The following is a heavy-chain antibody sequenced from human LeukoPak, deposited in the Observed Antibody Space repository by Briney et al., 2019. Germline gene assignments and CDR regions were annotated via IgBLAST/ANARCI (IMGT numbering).Heavy chain of an antibody. Sequence: GGSLRLSCAASGFTFSSYAMSWVRQAPGKGLEWVSAISGSGGSTYYADSVKGRFTISRDNSKNTLYLQMNSLRAEDTAVYYCAKPPQYSSSWYWVFDYWGQGTLVTVSS. CDR3: AKPPQYSSSWYWVFDY. D-gene: IGHD6-13*01. CDR1: GFTFSSYA. V-gene: IGHV3-23*01. J-gene: IGHJ4*02. CDR2: ISGSGGST.